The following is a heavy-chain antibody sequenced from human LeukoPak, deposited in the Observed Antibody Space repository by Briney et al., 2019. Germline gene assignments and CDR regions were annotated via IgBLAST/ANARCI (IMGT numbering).Heavy chain of an antibody. D-gene: IGHD2-15*01. CDR3: AKEYCSGGSCYSNWFDP. V-gene: IGHV3-23*01. CDR1: GFTFISSA. CDR2: ISGSGGST. J-gene: IGHJ5*02. Sequence: GGSLRLSCAASGFTFISSAMSWVRPAPGKGLEWVSAISGSGGSTYYADSVKGRFTISRDNSKNTLYLQMNSLRAEDTAVYYCAKEYCSGGSCYSNWFDPWGQGTLVTVSS.